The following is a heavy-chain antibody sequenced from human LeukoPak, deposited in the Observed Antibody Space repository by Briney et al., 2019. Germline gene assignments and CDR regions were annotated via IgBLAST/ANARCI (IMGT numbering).Heavy chain of an antibody. CDR3: ARGGVLLYYYMDV. V-gene: IGHV1-18*04. CDR1: GYTFTGYY. D-gene: IGHD2-15*01. Sequence: ASVKVSCKASGYTFTGYYMHWVRQAPGQGLEWMGWISAYNGNTNYAQKLQGRVTMTTDTSTSTAYMELRSLRSDDTAVYYCARGGVLLYYYMDVWGKGTTVTVSS. CDR2: ISAYNGNT. J-gene: IGHJ6*03.